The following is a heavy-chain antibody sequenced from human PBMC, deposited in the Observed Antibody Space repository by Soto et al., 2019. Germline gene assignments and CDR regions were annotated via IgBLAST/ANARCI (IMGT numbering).Heavy chain of an antibody. V-gene: IGHV4-59*12. CDR3: ARVPLEMATILAFEI. CDR1: GGSISSYY. J-gene: IGHJ3*02. CDR2: IYYSGST. D-gene: IGHD5-12*01. Sequence: SETLSLTCTVSGGSISSYYWSWIRQPPGKGLEWIGYIYYSGSTNYNPSLKSRVTISVDTSKNQFSLKLSSVTAADTAVYYCARVPLEMATILAFEIWGQGTMVTV.